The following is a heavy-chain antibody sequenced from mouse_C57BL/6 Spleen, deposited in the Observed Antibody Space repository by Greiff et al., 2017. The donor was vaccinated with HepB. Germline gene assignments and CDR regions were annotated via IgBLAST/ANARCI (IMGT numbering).Heavy chain of an antibody. CDR3: ASYSNYEEFDY. D-gene: IGHD2-5*01. CDR2: IYPGSGST. CDR1: GYTFTSYW. V-gene: IGHV1-55*01. Sequence: QVQLKQPGAELVKPGASVKMSCKASGYTFTSYWITWVKQGPGQGLEWIGDIYPGSGSTNYNEKFKSKATLTVDTSSSTAYMQLSSLTSEDSAVYYCASYSNYEEFDYWGKGTTLTVSS. J-gene: IGHJ2*01.